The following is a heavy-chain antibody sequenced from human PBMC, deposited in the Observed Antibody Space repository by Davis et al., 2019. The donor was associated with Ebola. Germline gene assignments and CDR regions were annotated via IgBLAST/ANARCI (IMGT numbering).Heavy chain of an antibody. J-gene: IGHJ4*02. CDR2: IKQDGSEK. Sequence: PAGSLRLSCAASGFTFSDYYMSWIRQAPGKGLEWVANIKQDGSEKYYVDSVKGRFTISRDNAKNSLYLQMNSLRAEDTAVYYCARDSIVYDFWSGYKGVWGQGTLVTVSS. D-gene: IGHD3-3*01. CDR1: GFTFSDYY. V-gene: IGHV3-7*01. CDR3: ARDSIVYDFWSGYKGV.